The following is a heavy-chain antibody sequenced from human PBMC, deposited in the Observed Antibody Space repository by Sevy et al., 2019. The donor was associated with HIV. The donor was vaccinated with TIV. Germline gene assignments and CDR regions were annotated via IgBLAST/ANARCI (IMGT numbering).Heavy chain of an antibody. Sequence: GGSLRLSCAASGFTFSDYYMSWIRQAPGKGLEWVSYISSSGSTIYYADSVKGRFTISRDNAKNSLYLQMNSLRAEDTAVYYCARDFLPGYSISWYHVFDYWGQGTLVTVSS. CDR2: ISSSGSTI. J-gene: IGHJ4*02. CDR1: GFTFSDYY. D-gene: IGHD6-13*01. V-gene: IGHV3-11*01. CDR3: ARDFLPGYSISWYHVFDY.